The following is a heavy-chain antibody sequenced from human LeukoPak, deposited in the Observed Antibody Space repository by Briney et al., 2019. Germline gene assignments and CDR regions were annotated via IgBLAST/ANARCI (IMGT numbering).Heavy chain of an antibody. V-gene: IGHV4-30-2*01. Sequence: TLSLTCAVSGGSISSGGYSWSWIRQPPGKGLEWIGYIYHSGSTYYNPSLKSRVTISVDRSKNQFSLKLSSVTAADTAVYYCARNKYYDSSGYYSPDYWGQGTLVTVSS. CDR2: IYHSGST. J-gene: IGHJ4*02. CDR1: GGSISSGGYS. D-gene: IGHD3-22*01. CDR3: ARNKYYDSSGYYSPDY.